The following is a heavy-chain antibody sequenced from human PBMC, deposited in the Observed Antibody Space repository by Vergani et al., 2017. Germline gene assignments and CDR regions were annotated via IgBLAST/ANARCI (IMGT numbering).Heavy chain of an antibody. CDR1: GYTFTSYA. CDR2: INAGNGNT. D-gene: IGHD1-26*01. V-gene: IGHV1-3*01. Sequence: QVQLVQSGAEVKKPGASVKVSCKASGYTFTSYAMHWVRQAPGQRLEWMGWINAGNGNTKYSQKFQGRVTITRDTSASTAYMELSSLRSEDTAVYYCAKNGSPSRDAFDIWGQGTMVTVSS. J-gene: IGHJ3*02. CDR3: AKNGSPSRDAFDI.